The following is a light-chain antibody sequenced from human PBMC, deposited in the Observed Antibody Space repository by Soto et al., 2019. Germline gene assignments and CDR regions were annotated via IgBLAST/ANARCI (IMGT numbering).Light chain of an antibody. Sequence: QSVLTQPASVSGSPGQSITVSCTGTPNDIGTYNYVSWHQQHPGKAPKIIIYDVNNRPSGVSSRFSGSKSDNTASLTISALQFEDEADYYCCSFSTSGTHVFGTGTKVTVL. CDR1: PNDIGTYNY. V-gene: IGLV2-14*01. CDR2: DVN. CDR3: CSFSTSGTHV. J-gene: IGLJ1*01.